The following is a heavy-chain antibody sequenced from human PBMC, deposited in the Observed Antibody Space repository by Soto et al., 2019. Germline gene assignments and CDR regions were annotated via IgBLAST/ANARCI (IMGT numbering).Heavy chain of an antibody. Sequence: QVTLKESGPVLVKPTETLTLTCTVSGFSLSNARMGVSWIRQPPGKALEWLAHIFSNDEESYSTSLKSRLTISKDTSKSQVVLTMTTMDPVDTATYYCARITIFGVVTPNWFDPWGQGTLVTGSS. J-gene: IGHJ5*02. V-gene: IGHV2-26*01. CDR3: ARITIFGVVTPNWFDP. CDR2: IFSNDEE. CDR1: GFSLSNARMG. D-gene: IGHD3-3*01.